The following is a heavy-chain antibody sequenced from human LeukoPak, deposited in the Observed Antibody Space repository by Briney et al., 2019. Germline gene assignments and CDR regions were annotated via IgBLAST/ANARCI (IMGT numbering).Heavy chain of an antibody. J-gene: IGHJ1*01. Sequence: SETLSLTCAVYGGSFSGYYWSWIRQPPGKGLEWIGEINHSGSTNYNPSLKSRVTISVDTSKNQFSLKLSSVTAADTAVYYCAQTDSSGWYEGYFQHWGQGTLVTVAS. CDR2: INHSGST. CDR1: GGSFSGYY. CDR3: AQTDSSGWYEGYFQH. V-gene: IGHV4-34*01. D-gene: IGHD6-19*01.